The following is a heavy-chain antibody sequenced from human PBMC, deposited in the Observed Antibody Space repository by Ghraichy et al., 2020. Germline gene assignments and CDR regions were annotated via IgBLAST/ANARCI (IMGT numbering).Heavy chain of an antibody. CDR2: INHSGST. V-gene: IGHV4-34*01. CDR3: ARVGVVVVAAQADI. Sequence: TLSLTCAVYGGSFSGYYWSWIRQPPGKGLEWIGEINHSGSTNYNPSLKSRVTISVDTSKNQFSLKLSSVTAADTAVYYCARVGVVVVAAQADIWGQGTMVTVSS. D-gene: IGHD2-15*01. CDR1: GGSFSGYY. J-gene: IGHJ3*02.